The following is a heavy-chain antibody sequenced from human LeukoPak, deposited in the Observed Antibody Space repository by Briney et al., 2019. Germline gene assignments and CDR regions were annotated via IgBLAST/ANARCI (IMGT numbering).Heavy chain of an antibody. CDR1: GYTFTTYY. Sequence: ASVKVSCKASGYTFTTYYMHWVRQAPGQGLEWMGMINPSGGNTNYAQKFQGRVTMTRDTSTTTVYMELSSLRSDDAAVYYCARLDEYSSSSRYYGMDVWGQGTTVTVSS. V-gene: IGHV1-46*01. CDR2: INPSGGNT. CDR3: ARLDEYSSSSRYYGMDV. D-gene: IGHD6-6*01. J-gene: IGHJ6*02.